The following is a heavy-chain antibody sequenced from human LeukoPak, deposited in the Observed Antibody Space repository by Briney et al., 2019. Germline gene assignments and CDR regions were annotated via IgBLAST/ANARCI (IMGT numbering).Heavy chain of an antibody. CDR3: ARHAVYAGSGWAFDY. CDR2: IFHTGSGST. V-gene: IGHV4-59*08. CDR1: GGSISPYY. J-gene: IGHJ4*02. Sequence: SETLSLTCTVSGGSISPYYWSWIRQPPGKGLEWIGYIFHTGSGSTSHNPSLKSRVTISVDTSKNQFSLNLNSVTAADTAVYYCARHAVYAGSGWAFDYWGQGTLVTVSS. D-gene: IGHD6-19*01.